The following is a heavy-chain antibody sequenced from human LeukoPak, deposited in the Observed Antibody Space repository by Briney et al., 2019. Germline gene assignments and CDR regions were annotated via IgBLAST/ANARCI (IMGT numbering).Heavy chain of an antibody. CDR3: ARVGAITMIVVVTYDAFDI. CDR2: IYYSGST. CDR1: GGSISSYY. J-gene: IGHJ3*02. V-gene: IGHV4-39*07. Sequence: SETLSLTCTVSGGSISSYYWGWIRQPPGKGLEWIGSIYYSGSTYYNPSLKSRVTMSVDTSKNQFSLKLSSVTAADTAVYYCARVGAITMIVVVTYDAFDIWGQGTMVTVSS. D-gene: IGHD3-22*01.